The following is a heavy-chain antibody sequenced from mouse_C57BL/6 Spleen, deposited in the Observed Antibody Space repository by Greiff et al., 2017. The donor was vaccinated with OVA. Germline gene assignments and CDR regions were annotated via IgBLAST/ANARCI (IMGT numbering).Heavy chain of an antibody. J-gene: IGHJ2*01. D-gene: IGHD2-4*01. CDR2: IYPGDGDP. Sequence: QVQLQQSGPELVKPGASVKISCKASGYAFSSSWMNWVKQRPGKGLEWIGRIYPGDGDPNYNGKFKGKATLTADKSSSTAYMQLSSLTSEDSAVYFCARDDYFFFDYWGQGTTLTVSS. CDR1: GYAFSSSW. V-gene: IGHV1-82*01. CDR3: ARDDYFFFDY.